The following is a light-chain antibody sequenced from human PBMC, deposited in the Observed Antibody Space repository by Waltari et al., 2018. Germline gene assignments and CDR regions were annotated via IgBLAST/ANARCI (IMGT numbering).Light chain of an antibody. CDR2: YDS. J-gene: IGLJ1*01. CDR3: HVWHPDVDPGV. CDR1: NIGNYS. V-gene: IGLV3-21*04. Sequence: SYVVTQPPSVSVAPGETATITCGGDNIGNYSVHWYQQKAGQAPVLVIFYDSDRPSGIPGRFSGSKSGNTATLTSSRVEAGDEASYYCHVWHPDVDPGVFGTGTEVTVL.